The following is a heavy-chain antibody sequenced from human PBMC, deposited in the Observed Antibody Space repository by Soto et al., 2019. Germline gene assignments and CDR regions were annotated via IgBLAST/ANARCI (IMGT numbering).Heavy chain of an antibody. D-gene: IGHD3-10*01. V-gene: IGHV4-34*01. CDR2: INHSGST. Sequence: PSETLSFTCAFYGGSFSGSYWSWIRQPPGKGLEWIGEINHSGSTNYNPSLKSRVTISVDTSKNQFSLKLSSVTAADTAVYYCARGLYYYGSGRARNNWFDPWGQGTLVTVSS. CDR1: GGSFSGSY. CDR3: ARGLYYYGSGRARNNWFDP. J-gene: IGHJ5*02.